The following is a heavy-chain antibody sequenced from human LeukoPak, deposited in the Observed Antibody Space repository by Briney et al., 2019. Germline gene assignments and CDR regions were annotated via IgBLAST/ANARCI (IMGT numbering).Heavy chain of an antibody. CDR2: ISSSGSTI. V-gene: IGHV3-48*03. CDR3: ARGSGPPGVTSFDY. Sequence: GGSLRLSCAASGFTFSSYEMNWVRQAPGKGLEWVSYISSSGSTIYYADSVKGRFTISRDNAKNSLCLQMNSLRAEDTAVYYCARGSGPPGVTSFDYWGQGTLVTVSS. J-gene: IGHJ4*02. CDR1: GFTFSSYE. D-gene: IGHD3-16*01.